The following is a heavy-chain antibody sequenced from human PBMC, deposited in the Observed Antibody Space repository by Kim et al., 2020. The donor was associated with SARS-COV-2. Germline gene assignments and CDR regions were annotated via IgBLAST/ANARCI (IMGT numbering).Heavy chain of an antibody. CDR2: IRSKAYGGTT. V-gene: IGHV3-49*03. D-gene: IGHD1-26*01. J-gene: IGHJ4*02. CDR3: AREVGAWD. Sequence: GGSLRLSCTASGFTFGGFAMSWFRQAPGKGLEWVGFIRSKAYGGTTEYAASVKGRFTISRDDSKNIAYLQMNGLITEDTAVYYCAREVGAWDWGQGTLVTVSS. CDR1: GFTFGGFA.